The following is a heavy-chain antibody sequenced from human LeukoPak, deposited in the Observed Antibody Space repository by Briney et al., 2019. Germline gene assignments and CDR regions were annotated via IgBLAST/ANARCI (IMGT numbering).Heavy chain of an antibody. D-gene: IGHD1-20*01. CDR3: ARDLLLYNWNRKGTPFDY. Sequence: ASVKVSCKAPGYTFSSYGLSWVRQAPGQGLEWMGWISAYNGNTNYAQKLQGRVTMTTDTSTSTAYMELRSLRSDDTAVYYCARDLLLYNWNRKGTPFDYWGQGTLVTVSS. V-gene: IGHV1-18*01. J-gene: IGHJ4*02. CDR1: GYTFSSYG. CDR2: ISAYNGNT.